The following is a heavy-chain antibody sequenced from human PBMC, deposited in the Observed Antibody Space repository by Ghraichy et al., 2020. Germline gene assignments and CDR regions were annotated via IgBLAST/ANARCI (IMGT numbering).Heavy chain of an antibody. J-gene: IGHJ6*02. V-gene: IGHV3-21*01. CDR2: ISSSTNSI. CDR3: ARDRGYYESSGFYFGSYGMDF. Sequence: GGSLRLSCAAPGFPFSSYSLNWVRQAPGKGLEWISSISSSTNSIYYADSVKGRFTISRDNAKNSLYLQMNSPRAEDTAVYYCARDRGYYESSGFYFGSYGMDFWGLGTTVTVSS. CDR1: GFPFSSYS. D-gene: IGHD3-22*01.